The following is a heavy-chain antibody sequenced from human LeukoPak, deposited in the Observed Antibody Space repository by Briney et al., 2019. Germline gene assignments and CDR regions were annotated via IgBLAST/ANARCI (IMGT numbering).Heavy chain of an antibody. CDR2: IWYDGSKK. CDR3: ASTYHYDSSGYYPFDY. CDR1: GFTFSSYG. J-gene: IGHJ4*02. D-gene: IGHD3-22*01. Sequence: PGGSLRLSCAASGFTFSSYGMHWVRQAPGKGLEWVAVIWYDGSKKYYGDSVKGRFTSSRDNSKRTLFLQMSSLRTEDTAIYYCASTYHYDSSGYYPFDYWGQGTLVTVSS. V-gene: IGHV3-33*01.